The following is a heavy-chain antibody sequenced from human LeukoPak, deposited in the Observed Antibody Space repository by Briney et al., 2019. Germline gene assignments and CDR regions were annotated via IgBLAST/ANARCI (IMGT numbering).Heavy chain of an antibody. CDR2: ISYDGSNK. CDR3: AKDYYSGYSYGYPAFDY. D-gene: IGHD5-18*01. Sequence: PGGSLRLSCAASGFTFSSYGMHWVRQAPGKGLEWVAVISYDGSNKYYADSVKGRFTISRDNSKNTLYLQMNSLRAEDTAVYYCAKDYYSGYSYGYPAFDYWGQGTLVTVSS. V-gene: IGHV3-30*18. CDR1: GFTFSSYG. J-gene: IGHJ4*02.